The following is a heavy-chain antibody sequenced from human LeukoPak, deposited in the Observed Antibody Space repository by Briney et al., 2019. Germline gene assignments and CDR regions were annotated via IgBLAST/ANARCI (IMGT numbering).Heavy chain of an antibody. CDR2: ICWNSGSI. CDR1: GFTFDDYA. CDR3: AKDYYYDSSGYYWAPGDY. Sequence: GRSLRLSCAASGFTFDDYAMHWVRQAPGKGLEWVSGICWNSGSICYADSVKGRFTISRDNAKNALYLQMNSLRAEDTALYYCAKDYYYDSSGYYWAPGDYWGQGTLVTVSS. V-gene: IGHV3-9*01. D-gene: IGHD3-22*01. J-gene: IGHJ4*02.